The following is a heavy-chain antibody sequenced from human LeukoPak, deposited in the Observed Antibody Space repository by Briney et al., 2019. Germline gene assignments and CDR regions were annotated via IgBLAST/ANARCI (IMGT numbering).Heavy chain of an antibody. J-gene: IGHJ4*02. CDR3: ARGTARTYDDFRGGYRRHYFDY. CDR1: GGSFSGYY. CDR2: INHSGST. D-gene: IGHD3-3*01. V-gene: IGHV4-34*01. Sequence: PSETLSLTCAVYGGSFSGYYWSWVRQPPGKGLGWIGGINHSGSTNYNPSLKSRVTISVDTSKNQFSMKLSYVTAADTAVYYLARGTARTYDDFRGGYRRHYFDYWGQRTLVTVSS.